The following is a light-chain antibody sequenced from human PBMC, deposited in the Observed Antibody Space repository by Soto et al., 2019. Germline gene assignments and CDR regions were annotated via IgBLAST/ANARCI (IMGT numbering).Light chain of an antibody. Sequence: ESVLTQAPATLSLSPGEKATLSCRASQSISSNVAWYQQKPGQAPRLLLYGASTRATGIPVRFSGTGSGTDFTLTISRLEPEDFAVYYCQQYGSSGTFGQGTRLEI. CDR2: GAS. J-gene: IGKJ5*01. V-gene: IGKV3-20*01. CDR1: QSISSN. CDR3: QQYGSSGT.